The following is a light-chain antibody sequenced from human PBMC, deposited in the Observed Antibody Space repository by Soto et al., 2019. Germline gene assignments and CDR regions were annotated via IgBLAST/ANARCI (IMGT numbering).Light chain of an antibody. J-gene: IGKJ5*01. V-gene: IGKV3-11*01. CDR2: DAF. CDR1: QSVSSY. Sequence: ERVLTQSPATMTLSPGERATLSCRASQSVSSYLAWYQQKPGQAPRLLISDAFNRATGIPARFSGSGSGTDFTLTISSLEPEDFAVYFCQQRSNWPITFGQGTRLEL. CDR3: QQRSNWPIT.